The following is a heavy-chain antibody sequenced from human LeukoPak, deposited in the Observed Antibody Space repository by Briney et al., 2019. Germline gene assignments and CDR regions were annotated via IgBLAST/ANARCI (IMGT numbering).Heavy chain of an antibody. D-gene: IGHD7-27*01. CDR3: AGTGLFFDY. V-gene: IGHV4-59*07. CDR1: GASISGYY. J-gene: IGHJ4*02. Sequence: PSDTLSLTCRVSGASISGYYWSWIRQPPGKGLEWIGHMYYSGCTNYNPSLKSRVSISLDTSKKHFSLKLSSVTAADTAVYYCAGTGLFFDYWSQGTLVTVSS. CDR2: MYYSGCT.